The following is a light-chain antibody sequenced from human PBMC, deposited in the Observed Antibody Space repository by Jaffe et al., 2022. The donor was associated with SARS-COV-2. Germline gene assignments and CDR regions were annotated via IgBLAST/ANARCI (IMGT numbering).Light chain of an antibody. CDR2: GTF. V-gene: IGKV3-20*01. J-gene: IGKJ2*01. CDR1: QSVNGSS. CDR3: QQYADSPPRYT. Sequence: EIVLTQSPGTLSLSPGERATLSCRASQSVNGSSLSWYQQKPGQAPRLLIYGTFTGATGVPDKFRGSGSGTDFTLTIDSLEPEDFAVYYCQQYADSPPRYTFGQGTKLEIK.